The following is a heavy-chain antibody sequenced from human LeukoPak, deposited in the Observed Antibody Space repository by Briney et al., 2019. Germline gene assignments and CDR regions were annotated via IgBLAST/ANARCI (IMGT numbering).Heavy chain of an antibody. CDR3: ARDPIWFGESHLFDY. Sequence: GGSLRLSCAASGFTFSSYSMNWVRQAPGKGLEWVSSISSSSSYIYHADSVKGRFTISRDNAKNSLYLQMNSLRAEDTAVYYCARDPIWFGESHLFDYWGQGTLVTVSS. V-gene: IGHV3-21*01. CDR2: ISSSSSYI. D-gene: IGHD3-10*01. J-gene: IGHJ4*02. CDR1: GFTFSSYS.